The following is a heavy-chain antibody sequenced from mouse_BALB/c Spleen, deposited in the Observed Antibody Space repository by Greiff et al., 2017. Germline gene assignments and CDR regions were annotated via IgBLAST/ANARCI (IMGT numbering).Heavy chain of an antibody. CDR1: GYTFTDYN. Sequence: VQLKESGPELVKPGASVKISCKASGYTFTDYNMHWVKQSHGKSLEWIGYIYPYNGGTGYNQKFKSKATLTVDNSSSTAYMELRSLTSEDSAVYYCASSITTATNYWGQGTTLTVSS. V-gene: IGHV1S29*02. D-gene: IGHD1-2*01. J-gene: IGHJ2*01. CDR3: ASSITTATNY. CDR2: IYPYNGGT.